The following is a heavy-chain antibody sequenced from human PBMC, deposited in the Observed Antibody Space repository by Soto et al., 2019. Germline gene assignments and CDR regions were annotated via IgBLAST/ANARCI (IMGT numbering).Heavy chain of an antibody. CDR1: GYTFTSYD. J-gene: IGHJ5*02. CDR2: MNPNSGNT. V-gene: IGHV1-8*01. CDR3: ARGRVFGVVILNNWFDP. D-gene: IGHD3-3*01. Sequence: ASVKVSCKASGYTFTSYDINWVRQATGQGLEWMGWMNPNSGNTGYAQKFQGRVTMTRNTSISTAYMELSSLRSEDTAVYYCARGRVFGVVILNNWFDPWGQGNLVTVSS.